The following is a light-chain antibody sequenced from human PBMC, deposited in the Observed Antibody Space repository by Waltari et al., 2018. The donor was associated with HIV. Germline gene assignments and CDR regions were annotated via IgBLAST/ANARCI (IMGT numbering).Light chain of an antibody. CDR1: SGSLAASY. V-gene: IGLV6-57*01. CDR3: QSYDNENPVL. J-gene: IGLJ2*01. Sequence: NFMLTQPHSVSESPGKTVTISCTRSSGSLAASYVQWYQQRPGSSPTTVIYKDDQRPSGVPDRFSGSIDSSSNSASLTISGLRTEDEADYYCQSYDNENPVLFGGGTKLTVL. CDR2: KDD.